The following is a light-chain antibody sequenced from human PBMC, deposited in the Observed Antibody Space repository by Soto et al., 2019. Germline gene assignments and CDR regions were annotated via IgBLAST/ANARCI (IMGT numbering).Light chain of an antibody. CDR1: QTISNSH. CDR3: QQYDKSPLT. CDR2: GAS. Sequence: EVVLTQSPDTLSLSPGEMATLSCSASQTISNSHLAWHQQKPGQAPRLLIFGASNRAAGIPDRFSGSGSGTDFTLTIYRLEPEDYAVYYCQQYDKSPLTCGGGTKV. V-gene: IGKV3-20*01. J-gene: IGKJ4*01.